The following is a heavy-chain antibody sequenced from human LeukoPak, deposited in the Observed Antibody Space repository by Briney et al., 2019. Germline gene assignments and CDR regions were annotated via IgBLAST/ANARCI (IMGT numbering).Heavy chain of an antibody. CDR2: IYPGDSDT. D-gene: IGHD1-26*01. CDR3: ARISGSYLAAFDI. CDR1: GYSFTNYW. Sequence: GESLKISCKGSGYSFTNYWIGWVRQRPGKGLEWMGIIYPGDSDTRYSPSFQGQVTISADKSISTAYLQWSSLKASDTAMYYCARISGSYLAAFDIWCQGTIDTVSS. V-gene: IGHV5-51*01. J-gene: IGHJ3*02.